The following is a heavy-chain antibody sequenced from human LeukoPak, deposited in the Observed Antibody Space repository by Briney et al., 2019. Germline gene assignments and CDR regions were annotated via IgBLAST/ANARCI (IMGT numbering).Heavy chain of an antibody. CDR3: ARDDQDAFDI. V-gene: IGHV4-59*01. CDR2: IYYSGST. CDR1: GGSISSYY. Sequence: SETLSLTCTVSGGSISSYYWSWIRQPPGKGLEWIGYIYYSGSTNYNPSLKSRVTIPVDTSKNQFSLKLSSVTAADTAVYYCARDDQDAFDIWGQGTMVTVSS. D-gene: IGHD2-2*01. J-gene: IGHJ3*02.